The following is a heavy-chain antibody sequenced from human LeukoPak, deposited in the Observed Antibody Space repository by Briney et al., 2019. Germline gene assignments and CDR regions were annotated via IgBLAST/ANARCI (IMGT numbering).Heavy chain of an antibody. CDR3: ARQEALLQWFDP. CDR1: GGAISSSSHY. V-gene: IGHV4-39*01. D-gene: IGHD3-3*02. J-gene: IGHJ5*02. CDR2: FYYSGNT. Sequence: PSETLSLTCSVFGGAISSSSHYWGWIRQTPGKGLEWIGSFYYSGNTYYNPSLKSRITISVDTSKNQFSLKLTSVTAADTAVFYCARQEALLQWFDPWGQGTLVTVSS.